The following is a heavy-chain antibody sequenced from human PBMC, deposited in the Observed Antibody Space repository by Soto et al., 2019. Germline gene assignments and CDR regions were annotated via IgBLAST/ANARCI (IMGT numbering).Heavy chain of an antibody. V-gene: IGHV1-69*13. CDR3: ARSPYDSSGYYLTMRAFDI. D-gene: IGHD3-22*01. CDR1: GGTFSSYA. CDR2: IIPIFGTA. J-gene: IGHJ3*02. Sequence: GXSVKVSFKASGGTFSSYAISWVRQAPVQGLEWMGGIIPIFGTANYAQKFQGRVTITADESTSTAYMELSSLRSEDTAVYYCARSPYDSSGYYLTMRAFDIWGQGTTVTVSS.